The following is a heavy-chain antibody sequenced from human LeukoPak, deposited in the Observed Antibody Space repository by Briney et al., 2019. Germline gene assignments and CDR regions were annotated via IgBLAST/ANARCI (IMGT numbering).Heavy chain of an antibody. Sequence: GGSLRLSCAASGFTFDDYAMHWVRQAPGKGLEWVSGISWNSGSIGYADSVKGRFTISRDNAKNSLYLQMNSLRAEDTAVYYCARGQKYFDYWGQGTLVTVSS. CDR2: ISWNSGSI. V-gene: IGHV3-9*01. J-gene: IGHJ4*02. CDR1: GFTFDDYA. CDR3: ARGQKYFDY.